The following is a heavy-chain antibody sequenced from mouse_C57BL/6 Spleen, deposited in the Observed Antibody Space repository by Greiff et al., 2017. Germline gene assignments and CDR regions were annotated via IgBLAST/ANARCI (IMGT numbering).Heavy chain of an antibody. CDR3: AREGHYDYDWFAY. Sequence: VKLQESGAELARPGASVKLSCKASGYTFTSYGISWVKQRTGQGLEWIGEIYPRSGNTYYNEKFKGKATLTADKSSSTAYMELRSLTSEDSAVYFCAREGHYDYDWFAYWGQGTLVTVSA. V-gene: IGHV1-81*01. CDR1: GYTFTSYG. D-gene: IGHD2-4*01. CDR2: IYPRSGNT. J-gene: IGHJ3*01.